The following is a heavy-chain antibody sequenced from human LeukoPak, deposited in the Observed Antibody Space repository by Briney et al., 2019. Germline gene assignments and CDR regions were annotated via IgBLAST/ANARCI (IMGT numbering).Heavy chain of an antibody. CDR3: ARDSYSIAAAGTPGY. Sequence: GGSLRLSCAASGFTFSSYWMSWVRQAPGKGLEWVAVISYDGSNKYYADSVKGRFTISRDNSKNTLYLQMNSLRAEDTAVYYCARDSYSIAAAGTPGYWGQGTLVTGSS. J-gene: IGHJ4*02. CDR2: ISYDGSNK. D-gene: IGHD6-13*01. CDR1: GFTFSSYW. V-gene: IGHV3-30-3*01.